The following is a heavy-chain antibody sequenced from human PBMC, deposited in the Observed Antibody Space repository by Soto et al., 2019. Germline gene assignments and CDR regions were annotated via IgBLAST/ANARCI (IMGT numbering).Heavy chain of an antibody. CDR1: GYTFTNYG. CDR3: ARSPAATRTSWLDH. D-gene: IGHD2-15*01. J-gene: IGHJ5*02. Sequence: QAQLVQAGTEVKKPGASVKVSCKASGYTFTNYGITWVRQAPGEGREWMGWISGYNGHTNYAQKVQGRVTMPTDTSTSTAYMELRSLRSDDTAVFYCARSPAATRTSWLDHCGQGPVVPVSS. CDR2: ISGYNGHT. V-gene: IGHV1-18*04.